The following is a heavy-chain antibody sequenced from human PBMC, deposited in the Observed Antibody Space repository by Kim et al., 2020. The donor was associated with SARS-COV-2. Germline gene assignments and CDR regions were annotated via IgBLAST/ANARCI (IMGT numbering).Heavy chain of an antibody. J-gene: IGHJ6*02. CDR1: GFTFSSYG. D-gene: IGHD3-3*01. CDR2: ISYDGSNK. CDR3: AKDVYFGVAHPPLSPKSYYYYYGMDV. V-gene: IGHV3-30*18. Sequence: GGSLRLSCAASGFTFSSYGMHWVRQAPGKGLEWVAVISYDGSNKYYADSVKGRFTISRDNSKNTLYLQMNSLRAEDTAVYYCAKDVYFGVAHPPLSPKSYYYYYGMDVWGQGTTVTVSS.